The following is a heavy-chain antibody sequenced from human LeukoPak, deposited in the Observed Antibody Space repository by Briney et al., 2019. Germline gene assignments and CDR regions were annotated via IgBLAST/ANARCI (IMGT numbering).Heavy chain of an antibody. J-gene: IGHJ6*02. Sequence: GGSLRLSCAASGFTFSDYYMSWIRQAPGKGLEWVSYISSSGSTIYYADSVKGRFTISRDNAKNSLYLQMNSLRAEDTAVYYCARDSRRFGSKYSSYGMDVWGQGTTVTVSS. CDR3: ARDSRRFGSKYSSYGMDV. V-gene: IGHV3-11*01. D-gene: IGHD5-24*01. CDR1: GFTFSDYY. CDR2: ISSSGSTI.